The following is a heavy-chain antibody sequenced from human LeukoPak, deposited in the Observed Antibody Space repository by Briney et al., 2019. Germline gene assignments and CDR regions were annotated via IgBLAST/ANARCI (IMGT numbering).Heavy chain of an antibody. J-gene: IGHJ4*02. Sequence: PGGSLRLSCAASGFTFNSYGMHWVRQAPGKGLEWVAFIRYDGSNKYYADSVKGRFTISRDNSKNTLYLQMNSLRAEDTAVYYCAKDRVTIFYHEGFDYWGQGTLVTVSS. V-gene: IGHV3-30*02. D-gene: IGHD3-9*01. CDR3: AKDRVTIFYHEGFDY. CDR1: GFTFNSYG. CDR2: IRYDGSNK.